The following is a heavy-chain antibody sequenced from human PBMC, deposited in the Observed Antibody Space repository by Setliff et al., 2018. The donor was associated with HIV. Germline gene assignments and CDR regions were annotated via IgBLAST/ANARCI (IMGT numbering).Heavy chain of an antibody. CDR2: IIPIFGTA. CDR3: ARDQPTVYYTSWYDSGEYNWFDP. CDR1: GGTFSDYG. V-gene: IGHV1-69*13. J-gene: IGHJ5*02. Sequence: SVKVSCKAYGGTFSDYGISWVRQAPGQGLEWMGGIIPIFGTANYAQKFQGRVTITADASTSTAYMELSSLSSEDTAVYYCARDQPTVYYTSWYDSGEYNWFDPWGQGTLVTV. D-gene: IGHD6-13*01.